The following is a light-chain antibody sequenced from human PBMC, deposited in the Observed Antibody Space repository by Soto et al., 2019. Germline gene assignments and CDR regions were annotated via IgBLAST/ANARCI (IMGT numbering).Light chain of an antibody. CDR2: EGS. CDR1: SSDVGSFNL. CDR3: CSYAGSSTYVV. V-gene: IGLV2-23*01. Sequence: QSALTQPASVSGSPGQSITISCTGTSSDVGSFNLASWYQHHPGKAPKLMIYEGSKRPSGVSDRFSGSKSGNTASLTISGLQAEDEADYYCCSYAGSSTYVVFGGGTKVTVL. J-gene: IGLJ2*01.